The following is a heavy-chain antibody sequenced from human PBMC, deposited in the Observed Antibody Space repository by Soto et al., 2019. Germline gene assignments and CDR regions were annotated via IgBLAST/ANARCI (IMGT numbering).Heavy chain of an antibody. J-gene: IGHJ6*02. CDR1: GFNFSTYW. CDR3: ARGIRNYYGVDV. CDR2: IKFDGSTT. V-gene: IGHV3-74*01. Sequence: PGGSLRLSCVASGFNFSTYWMHWVRQAPGKGLVWVSRIKFDGSTTSYADSVKGRFTISRDNAKNTVYLQMNSLRAEDTGVYYCARGIRNYYGVDVWGQGTTVTVSS. D-gene: IGHD5-18*01.